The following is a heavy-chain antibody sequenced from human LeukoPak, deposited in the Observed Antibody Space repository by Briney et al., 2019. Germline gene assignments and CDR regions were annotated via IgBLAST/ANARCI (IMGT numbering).Heavy chain of an antibody. D-gene: IGHD3-10*01. V-gene: IGHV4-34*01. CDR3: AREPGSGRYYNAQPRYYYYYGMDV. J-gene: IGHJ6*04. Sequence: SETLSLTCAVYGGSFSGYYWSWIRQPPGKGLEWIGEINHGGSTNYNPSLKSRVTISVDTSKNQFSLKLSSVTAADTAVYYCAREPGSGRYYNAQPRYYYYYGMDVWGKGTTVTVSS. CDR1: GGSFSGYY. CDR2: INHGGST.